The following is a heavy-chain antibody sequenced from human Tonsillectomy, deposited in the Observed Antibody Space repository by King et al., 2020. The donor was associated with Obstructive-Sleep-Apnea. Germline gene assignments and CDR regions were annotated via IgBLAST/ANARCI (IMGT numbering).Heavy chain of an antibody. D-gene: IGHD2-2*01. CDR2: IYYTGST. Sequence: QLQESGPGLVKPSETLSLTCTVSGGSISSDFWIWIRQPPGKGPECIAYIYYTGSTNYNPSLKSRVTISVDTSKNQFSLKLRSVNAADTAVYYCARARGVVVAGSNGMDVWGRGTTVTVSS. CDR1: GGSISSDF. J-gene: IGHJ6*02. CDR3: ARARGVVVAGSNGMDV. V-gene: IGHV4-59*01.